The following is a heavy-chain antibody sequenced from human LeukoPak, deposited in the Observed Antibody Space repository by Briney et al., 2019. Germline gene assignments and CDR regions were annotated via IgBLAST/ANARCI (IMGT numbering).Heavy chain of an antibody. CDR2: IRYDGSNK. CDR3: FSLTYDY. D-gene: IGHD4/OR15-4a*01. J-gene: IGHJ4*02. CDR1: GFTFSTYG. V-gene: IGHV3-30*02. Sequence: GGSLRLSCAASGFTFSTYGMLWVRQAPGQGPEWVALIRYDGSNKYYADSVKGRFTISRDKSKNTLYLQMNSLRVEDTAVYYCFSLTYDYWGQGTLVSVSS.